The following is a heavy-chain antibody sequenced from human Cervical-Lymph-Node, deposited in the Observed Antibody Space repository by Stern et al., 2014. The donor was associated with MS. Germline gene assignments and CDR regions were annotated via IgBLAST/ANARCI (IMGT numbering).Heavy chain of an antibody. V-gene: IGHV3-30*04. CDR3: AKIRRDCFINGGERGAFDI. Sequence: VQLVQSGGGVVQPGRSLRLSCAASGFCFSSYGMHWVRQAPGKGLEWMTVISKDGSKTRYAVSGKGRFTISRDNSKKTLYLQRNSLRLEDTALYYCAKIRRDCFINGGERGAFDIWGQGTRVIVSS. CDR1: GFCFSSYG. CDR2: ISKDGSKT. D-gene: IGHD2-21*01. J-gene: IGHJ3*02.